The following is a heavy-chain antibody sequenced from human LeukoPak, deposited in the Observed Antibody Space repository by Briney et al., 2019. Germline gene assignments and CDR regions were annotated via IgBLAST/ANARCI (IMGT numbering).Heavy chain of an antibody. V-gene: IGHV1-8*01. Sequence: ASVKVSCKASGYTFTSYDINWVRQATGQGLEWMGWMNPNSGNTGYAQKFQGRVTVTRNTSISTAYMELSSLRSEDTAVYYCARVGSYYVDAFDIWGQGTMVTVSS. CDR2: MNPNSGNT. J-gene: IGHJ3*02. CDR1: GYTFTSYD. CDR3: ARVGSYYVDAFDI. D-gene: IGHD1-26*01.